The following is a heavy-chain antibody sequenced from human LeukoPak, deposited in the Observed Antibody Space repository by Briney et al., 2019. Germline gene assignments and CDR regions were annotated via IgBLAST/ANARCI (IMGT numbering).Heavy chain of an antibody. CDR1: GGSISNYY. J-gene: IGHJ4*02. CDR3: AREHMVRGVINR. Sequence: SETLSLTCSVSGGSISNYYWSWIRQPAGKRLQWLGRIYSSGSTNYNPSLESRVTVSVDTSKNQFSLKLSSVTAADTAVYYCAREHMVRGVINRWGQGALVTVSS. CDR2: IYSSGST. D-gene: IGHD3-10*01. V-gene: IGHV4-4*07.